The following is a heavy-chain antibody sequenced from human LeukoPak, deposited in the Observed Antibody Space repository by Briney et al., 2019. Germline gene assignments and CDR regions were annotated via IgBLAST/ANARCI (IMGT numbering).Heavy chain of an antibody. CDR1: GGSISSYY. V-gene: IGHV4-59*08. CDR3: ARLSSTLYYSMDV. CDR2: IQNSAIYRAKI. Sequence: PSETLSLTCAVSGGSISSYYWTWIRQPPGKGLEWVGYIQNSAIYRAKIKSSPSLQSRVSLSIDTSKNRVSLTVNSVTAADTAVYYCARLSSTLYYSMDVWGPGTAVTVSS. J-gene: IGHJ6*02. D-gene: IGHD6-6*01.